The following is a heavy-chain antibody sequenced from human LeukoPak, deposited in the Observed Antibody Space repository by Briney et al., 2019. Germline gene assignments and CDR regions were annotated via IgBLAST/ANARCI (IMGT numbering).Heavy chain of an antibody. D-gene: IGHD2/OR15-2a*01. J-gene: IGHJ5*02. V-gene: IGHV4-30-4*08. Sequence: SQTLSLTCTVSGGSISSGDYYWSWIRQPPGKGLEWIGYIYYSGSTYYNPSLKSRVTISVDTSKNQFSLKLSSVTAADTAVYYCARQVTTLGWFDPWGQGTLVTVSS. CDR1: GGSISSGDYY. CDR3: ARQVTTLGWFDP. CDR2: IYYSGST.